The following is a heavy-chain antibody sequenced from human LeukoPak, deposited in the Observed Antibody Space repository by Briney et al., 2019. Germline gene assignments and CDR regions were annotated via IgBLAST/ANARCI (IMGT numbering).Heavy chain of an antibody. Sequence: PGGSLRLSCAASGFTFSSYWMHWVRQAPGKGLVWVSRINSDGSSTSYADSAKGRFTISRDNAKNTLYLQMNSLRAEDTAVYYCARDSVSSWYPPYYYYYGMDVWGQGTTVTVSS. CDR2: INSDGSST. D-gene: IGHD6-13*01. V-gene: IGHV3-74*01. CDR1: GFTFSSYW. CDR3: ARDSVSSWYPPYYYYYGMDV. J-gene: IGHJ6*02.